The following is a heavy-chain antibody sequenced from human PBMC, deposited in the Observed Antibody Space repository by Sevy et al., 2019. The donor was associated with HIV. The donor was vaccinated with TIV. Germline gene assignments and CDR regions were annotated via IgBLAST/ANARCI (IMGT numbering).Heavy chain of an antibody. Sequence: ASVKVSRKASGGTFSSYAISWVRQAPGQGLEWMGGIIPIFGTTNYAQKFQGRVTITADESTTTAYMELSSLRSEDMAVYYCARGPIVVVPAARPNWFDPWGQGTLVTVSS. D-gene: IGHD2-2*01. CDR1: GGTFSSYA. V-gene: IGHV1-69*13. J-gene: IGHJ5*02. CDR3: ARGPIVVVPAARPNWFDP. CDR2: IIPIFGTT.